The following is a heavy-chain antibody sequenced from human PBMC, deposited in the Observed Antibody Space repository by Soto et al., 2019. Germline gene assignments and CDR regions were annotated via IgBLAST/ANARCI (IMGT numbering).Heavy chain of an antibody. J-gene: IGHJ6*02. CDR2: IKSKTDGGTT. V-gene: IGHV3-15*01. CDR1: GFTFSNAW. CDR3: TTALASSGYYYYGMDV. Sequence: GGSLRLSCAASGFTFSNAWMSWVRQAPGKGLEWVGRIKSKTDGGTTDYAAPVKGRFTISRDDSKNTLYLQMNSLKTEDTAVYYCTTALASSGYYYYGMDVWGQGTTVTVSS. D-gene: IGHD6-19*01.